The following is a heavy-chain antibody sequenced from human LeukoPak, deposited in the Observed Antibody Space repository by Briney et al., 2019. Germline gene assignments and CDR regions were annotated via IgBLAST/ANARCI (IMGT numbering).Heavy chain of an antibody. CDR2: INWNGGST. D-gene: IGHD6-13*01. V-gene: IGHV3-20*04. CDR3: ARGRRGGYSSSWSTFDY. Sequence: GGSLRLSCAASGFTFDDYGMSWVRQAPGEGLEWVSGINWNGGSTGYADSVKGRFTISRDNAKNSLYLQMNSLRAEDTALYYCARGRRGGYSSSWSTFDYWGQGTLVTVSS. CDR1: GFTFDDYG. J-gene: IGHJ4*02.